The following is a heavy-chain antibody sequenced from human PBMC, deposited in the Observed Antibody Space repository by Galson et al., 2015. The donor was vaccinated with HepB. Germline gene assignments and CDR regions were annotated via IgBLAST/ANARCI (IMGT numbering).Heavy chain of an antibody. CDR1: GYTFTSYY. Sequence: SVKVSCKASGYTFTSYYMHWVRQAPGQGLEWMGIINPSGGSTSYAQKFQGRVTMTRDTSTSTVYMELSSLRSEDTAVYYCARTIVEYQLAKAQRGIDAFDIWGQRTMVTVSS. D-gene: IGHD2-2*01. CDR3: ARTIVEYQLAKAQRGIDAFDI. CDR2: INPSGGST. J-gene: IGHJ3*02. V-gene: IGHV1-46*01.